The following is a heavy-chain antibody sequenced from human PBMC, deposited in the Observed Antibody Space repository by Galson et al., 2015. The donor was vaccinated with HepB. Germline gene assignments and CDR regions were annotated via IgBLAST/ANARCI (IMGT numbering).Heavy chain of an antibody. CDR1: GFSFSSYT. Sequence: LRLSCAASGFSFSSYTMNWIRQTPGKGLEWVSWVSSSGSSMDSADSVKGRFTISRDNAKNALYLQMNNLRDEDTAVYYCAKGHGSGSWLVDYWGQGTLVTVSS. V-gene: IGHV3-48*02. J-gene: IGHJ4*02. CDR3: AKGHGSGSWLVDY. CDR2: VSSSGSSM. D-gene: IGHD6-13*01.